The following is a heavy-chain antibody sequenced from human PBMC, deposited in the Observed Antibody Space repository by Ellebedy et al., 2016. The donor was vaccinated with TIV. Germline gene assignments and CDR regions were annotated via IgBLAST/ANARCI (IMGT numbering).Heavy chain of an antibody. CDR2: IKQDGSEK. Sequence: PGGSLRLSCAASGFTFSSYWMSWVRQAPGKGLEWVANIKQDGSEKYYVDSVKGRFTISRDNAKNSLYLQMNSLRAEDTAVYYCARDGAQGGSYLRHFDYWGQGTLVTVSS. D-gene: IGHD1-26*01. V-gene: IGHV3-7*01. J-gene: IGHJ4*02. CDR3: ARDGAQGGSYLRHFDY. CDR1: GFTFSSYW.